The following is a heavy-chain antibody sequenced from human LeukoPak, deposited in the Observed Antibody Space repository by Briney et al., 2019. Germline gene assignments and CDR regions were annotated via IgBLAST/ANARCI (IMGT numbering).Heavy chain of an antibody. V-gene: IGHV4-4*09. J-gene: IGHJ1*01. CDR3: ASIVVVPAVEYFQH. CDR2: IYTSGST. D-gene: IGHD2-2*01. CDR1: GGSISSYY. Sequence: QPSETLSLTCTVSGGSISSYYWSWIRQPPGKGLEWIGYIYTSGSTNYNPSLKSRVTISVDTSKNQFSLKLSSVTAADTAVYYCASIVVVPAVEYFQHWGQGTLVTVSS.